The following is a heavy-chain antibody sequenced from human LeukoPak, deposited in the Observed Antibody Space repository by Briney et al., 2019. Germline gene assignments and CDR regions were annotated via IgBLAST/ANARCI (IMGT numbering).Heavy chain of an antibody. CDR3: ARDLYGSGSNWFDP. J-gene: IGHJ5*02. Sequence: SETLSLTCTVSGGSISSYYWSWIRQPPGKGLEWIGYIYYSGSTNYNPSLKSRVTISVDTSKNQFSLKLSSVTAADTAVYYCARDLYGSGSNWFDPWGQGTLVTVSS. D-gene: IGHD3-10*01. CDR2: IYYSGST. CDR1: GGSISSYY. V-gene: IGHV4-59*01.